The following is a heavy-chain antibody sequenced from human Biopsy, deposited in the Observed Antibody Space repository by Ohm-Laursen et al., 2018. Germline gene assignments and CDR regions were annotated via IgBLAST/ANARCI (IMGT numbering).Heavy chain of an antibody. CDR3: GRAVRNQLLTDP. D-gene: IGHD1-7*01. CDR1: GYTFTSYD. V-gene: IGHV1-8*01. Sequence: EASVKVSCKASGYTFTSYDITWVRQASGQGPEWIGWLNSVSGNSNFGQKFRGRVTVTSDTSISTAYMELSGLTSDDTATYYCGRAVRNQLLTDPWGQGTLVTVTS. CDR2: LNSVSGNS. J-gene: IGHJ5*02.